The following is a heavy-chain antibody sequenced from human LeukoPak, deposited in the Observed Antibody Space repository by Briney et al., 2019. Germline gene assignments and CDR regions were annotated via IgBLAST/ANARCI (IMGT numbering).Heavy chain of an antibody. CDR2: ISSSGSTI. CDR1: GFTFRSFE. J-gene: IGHJ6*02. Sequence: GGSLSLSCAASGFTFRSFEMNWVRQAPGKGLEWISYISSSGSTIYYADSVKGRFTISRDNAKNSLYLQMNSLRAEDTAVYYCASPNWGLHGMDVWGQGTTVTVSS. D-gene: IGHD7-27*01. V-gene: IGHV3-48*03. CDR3: ASPNWGLHGMDV.